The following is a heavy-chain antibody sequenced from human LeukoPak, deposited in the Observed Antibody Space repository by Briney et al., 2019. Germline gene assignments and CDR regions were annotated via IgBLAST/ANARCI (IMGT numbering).Heavy chain of an antibody. D-gene: IGHD7-27*01. CDR2: MYYSGST. Sequence: SETLSLTCTVSGGSISSSSYYWGWIRQPPGKGLEWIGSMYYSGSTYYNPSLKSRVTISVDTSKNQFSLKLSSVTAADTAVYYCARLAWGRLDYWGQGTLVTVSS. CDR3: ARLAWGRLDY. J-gene: IGHJ4*02. V-gene: IGHV4-39*07. CDR1: GGSISSSSYY.